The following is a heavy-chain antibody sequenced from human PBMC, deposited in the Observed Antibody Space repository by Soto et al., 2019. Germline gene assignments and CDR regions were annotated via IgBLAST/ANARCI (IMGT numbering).Heavy chain of an antibody. J-gene: IGHJ3*01. CDR1: GGSFSGYY. Sequence: QVQLQQWGAGLLKPSETLSLTCAVYGGSFSGYYWSWIRQPPGKGLEWIGEINHSGSTNYNPSLKSQVTISVDTSKNQFSLKLSSVTAADTAVYYCARGKWFGEFGNWGQGTMVTVSS. D-gene: IGHD3-10*01. CDR3: ARGKWFGEFGN. V-gene: IGHV4-34*01. CDR2: INHSGST.